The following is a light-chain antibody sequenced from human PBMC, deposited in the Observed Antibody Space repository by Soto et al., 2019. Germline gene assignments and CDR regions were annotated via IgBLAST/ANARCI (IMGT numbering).Light chain of an antibody. J-gene: IGLJ1*01. Sequence: QSALTQPASVSGSPGQSITISCTGTSSDVGGYNYVSWYQQHPGKAPKLMIYEVSNRPSGVSNRFSGSKSGNTASLTISGLQAEDEADYYCSSYTRSSRGLYVFGTGPKVTVL. CDR3: SSYTRSSRGLYV. CDR1: SSDVGGYNY. V-gene: IGLV2-14*01. CDR2: EVS.